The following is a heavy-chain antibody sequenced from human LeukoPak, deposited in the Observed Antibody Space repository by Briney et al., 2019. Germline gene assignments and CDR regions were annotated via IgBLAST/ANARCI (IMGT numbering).Heavy chain of an antibody. V-gene: IGHV4-39*01. D-gene: IGHD4-4*01. J-gene: IGHJ6*04. CDR2: IYYSGST. Sequence: PSETLSLTCTVSGGSISSSSYSWGWIRQPPGKGLEWIGSIYYSGSTYYNPSLRSRVTISVDTSKNQFSLKLSSVTAADTAVYYCARLGTTVTLLGYYYYYGMAVWGKGTTATVS. CDR1: GGSISSSSYS. CDR3: ARLGTTVTLLGYYYYYGMAV.